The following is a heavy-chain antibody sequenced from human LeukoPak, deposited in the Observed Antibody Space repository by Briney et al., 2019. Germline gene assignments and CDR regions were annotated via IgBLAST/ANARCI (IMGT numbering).Heavy chain of an antibody. D-gene: IGHD6-19*01. CDR3: AKDFGSSGWYPFDY. V-gene: IGHV3-23*01. CDR2: ISDSGDGT. CDR1: GFTFSNYA. J-gene: IGHJ4*02. Sequence: GGSLRLSCAASGFTFSNYAMSWVRQAPGKGLEWVSAISDSGDGTYYADSVKGRFTISRDNSKNTLYVQVNSLRVEDTAVYYCAKDFGSSGWYPFDYWGQGTLVAVSS.